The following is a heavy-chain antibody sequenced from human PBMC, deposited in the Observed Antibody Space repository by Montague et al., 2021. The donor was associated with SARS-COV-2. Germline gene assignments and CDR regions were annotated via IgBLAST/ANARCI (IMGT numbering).Heavy chain of an antibody. CDR2: IYYSGNT. CDR3: ARVGRQQLVRLSGMDV. CDR1: GGSISSSSYY. V-gene: IGHV4-39*07. Sequence: SETRSLTCTVSGGSISSSSYYWGWIRQPPGKGLEWIGSIYYSGNTYYNPSLKSRVTISVDTSKNQFSLKLSSVTAADTAVYYCARVGRQQLVRLSGMDVWGQGTTVTVSS. D-gene: IGHD6-13*01. J-gene: IGHJ6*02.